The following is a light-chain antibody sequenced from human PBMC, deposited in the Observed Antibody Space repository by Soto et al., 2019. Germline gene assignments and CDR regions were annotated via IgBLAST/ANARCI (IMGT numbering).Light chain of an antibody. CDR3: QQYYDPPRT. CDR2: WAS. V-gene: IGKV4-1*01. J-gene: IGKJ2*01. Sequence: DIVMTQSPDSLAVSLGERATINCKSSQSVLYSSNNKYYLAWYQQKPGQPPKLLIYWASTRESGVPGRFSGSGSQTDFTLTISSLQAEDVAVYYCQQYYDPPRTFGRGTKLEIK. CDR1: QSVLYSSNNKYY.